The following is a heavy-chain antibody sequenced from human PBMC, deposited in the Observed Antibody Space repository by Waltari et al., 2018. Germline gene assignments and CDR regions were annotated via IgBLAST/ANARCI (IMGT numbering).Heavy chain of an antibody. Sequence: EVQLVESGGGLIQPGGSLRLSCAASGFTFSSNYMSWVRQAPGKGLEWVSVIYSGGSTYYADSVKGRFTISRDNSKNTLYLQMNSLRAEDTAVYYCARDTWSPQFGIAAKDYWGQGTLVTVSS. CDR2: IYSGGST. J-gene: IGHJ4*02. CDR3: ARDTWSPQFGIAAKDY. CDR1: GFTFSSNY. D-gene: IGHD6-13*01. V-gene: IGHV3-53*01.